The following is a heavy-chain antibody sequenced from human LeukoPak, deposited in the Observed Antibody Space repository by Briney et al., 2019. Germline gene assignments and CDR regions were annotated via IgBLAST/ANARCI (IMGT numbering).Heavy chain of an antibody. D-gene: IGHD2-2*01. CDR2: INPNSGGT. J-gene: IGHJ4*02. Sequence: ASVKVSCKASGYTFTVYYMHWVRQAPGQGLEWMGWINPNSGGTNYAQKFQGWVTMTRDTSISTAYMELIRLRSDDTAVYYGARWNRYCSSTSCSYYFDYWGQGTLVTDSS. V-gene: IGHV1-2*04. CDR1: GYTFTVYY. CDR3: ARWNRYCSSTSCSYYFDY.